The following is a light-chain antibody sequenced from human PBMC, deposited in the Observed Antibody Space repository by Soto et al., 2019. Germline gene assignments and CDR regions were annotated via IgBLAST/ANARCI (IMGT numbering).Light chain of an antibody. CDR2: DVT. CDR3: SSFTISSTLVL. CDR1: SRDVGGYDY. Sequence: QSALTQPASVSGSPGQSITISCAGTSRDVGGYDYVSWYQQHPGKAPKIIIYDVTHRPSGVSNRFSGSKSGNTASLTISGLQAEDEADYYCSSFTISSTLVLFGGGTKLTVL. J-gene: IGLJ2*01. V-gene: IGLV2-14*01.